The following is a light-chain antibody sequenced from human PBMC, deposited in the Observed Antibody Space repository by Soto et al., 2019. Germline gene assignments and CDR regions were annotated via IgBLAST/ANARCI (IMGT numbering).Light chain of an antibody. Sequence: MKQSPATLSVSPEEGATLSCRASQGIGDTLAWYQHKPGQTPSLLIYDTSTRATGVPTRFSGSRSGAEFTLTINSLQSEDFALYYCQPSNNLPLTSSGGTNLDI. J-gene: IGKJ4*01. CDR1: QGIGDT. CDR3: QPSNNLPLT. V-gene: IGKV3-15*01. CDR2: DTS.